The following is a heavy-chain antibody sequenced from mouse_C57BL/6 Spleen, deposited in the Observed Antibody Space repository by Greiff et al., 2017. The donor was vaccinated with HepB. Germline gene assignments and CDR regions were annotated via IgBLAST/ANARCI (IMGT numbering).Heavy chain of an antibody. J-gene: IGHJ1*03. CDR3: ALNYYGSSYNWYFDV. V-gene: IGHV1-82*01. CDR1: GYAFSSSW. D-gene: IGHD1-1*01. Sequence: VQLQQSGPELVKPGASVKISCKASGYAFSSSWMNWVKQRPGKGLEWIGRIYPGDGDTNYNGKFKGKATLTADKSSSTAYMQLSSLTSEDSAVYFCALNYYGSSYNWYFDVWGTGTTVTVSS. CDR2: IYPGDGDT.